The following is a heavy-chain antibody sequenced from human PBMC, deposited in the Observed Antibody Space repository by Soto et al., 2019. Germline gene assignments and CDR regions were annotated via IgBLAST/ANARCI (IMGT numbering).Heavy chain of an antibody. D-gene: IGHD6-19*01. CDR1: GGSMSTYY. CDR2: IYSSGST. V-gene: IGHV4-59*01. Sequence: SETLSLTCTASGGSMSTYYWNWIRQAPGQGLEWIGYIYSSGSTNYNPSLKSRVAISIDTSKNQLSLNLTSVTAADTAVYSCGSAFGGWPPDPWGQGTLVTVSS. CDR3: GSAFGGWPPDP. J-gene: IGHJ5*02.